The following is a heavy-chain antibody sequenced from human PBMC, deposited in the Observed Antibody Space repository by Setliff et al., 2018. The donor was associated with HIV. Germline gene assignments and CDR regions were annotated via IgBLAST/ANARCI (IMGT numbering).Heavy chain of an antibody. CDR2: ISAYNGNT. V-gene: IGHV1-18*01. Sequence: ASVKVSCKASGYTFTSYGISWVRQAPGQGLEWMGWISAYNGNTNYAQKLQDRVTMTTETSTNTAYLEVRSLSSDDTAVYYCARGRNYNSGMDVWGQGTTVTVSS. CDR3: ARGRNYNSGMDV. J-gene: IGHJ6*02. CDR1: GYTFTSYG. D-gene: IGHD3-10*01.